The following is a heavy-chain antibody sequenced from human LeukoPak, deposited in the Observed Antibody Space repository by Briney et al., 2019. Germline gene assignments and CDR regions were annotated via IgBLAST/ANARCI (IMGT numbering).Heavy chain of an antibody. V-gene: IGHV3-23*01. J-gene: IGHJ4*02. CDR2: ISGSGGST. Sequence: GGSLRLSCVASGFTFSSYGMHWVRQAPGKGLEWVSAISGSGGSTYYADSVKGRFTISRDNSKNTLYLQMNSLRAEDTAVYYCANQMDIVVVPAAIQYWGQGTLVTVSS. CDR3: ANQMDIVVVPAAIQY. CDR1: GFTFSSYG. D-gene: IGHD2-2*03.